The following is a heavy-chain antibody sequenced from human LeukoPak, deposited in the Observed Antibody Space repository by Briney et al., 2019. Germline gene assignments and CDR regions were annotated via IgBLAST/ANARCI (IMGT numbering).Heavy chain of an antibody. Sequence: QPGGSLRLSCAASRFTFSSYAMHWVRQAPGKGLEWVAVISYDGSNKYYADSVKGRFTISRDNSKNTLYLQMNSLRAEDTAVYYCARDRRAYDSSGYMGAFDIWGQGTMVTVSS. CDR3: ARDRRAYDSSGYMGAFDI. V-gene: IGHV3-30*04. J-gene: IGHJ3*02. CDR1: RFTFSSYA. D-gene: IGHD3-22*01. CDR2: ISYDGSNK.